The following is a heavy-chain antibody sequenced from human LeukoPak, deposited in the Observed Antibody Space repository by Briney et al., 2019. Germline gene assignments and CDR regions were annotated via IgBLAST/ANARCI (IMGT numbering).Heavy chain of an antibody. D-gene: IGHD6-19*01. V-gene: IGHV3-64*04. CDR1: GFTFSTYV. CDR2: ISSNGDNT. Sequence: GGSLRLSCSVSGFTFSTYVMHWVRQAPGKGLEYVSAISSNGDNTYYADSVKGRFTISRDNSKNTLYLQMNSLRAEDTAVYYCARDGSPIAVAGEDYWGQGTLVTVSS. J-gene: IGHJ4*02. CDR3: ARDGSPIAVAGEDY.